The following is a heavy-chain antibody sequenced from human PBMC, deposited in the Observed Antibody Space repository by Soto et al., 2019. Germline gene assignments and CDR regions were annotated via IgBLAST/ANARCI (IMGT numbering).Heavy chain of an antibody. D-gene: IGHD2-15*01. CDR1: GFTFSRYW. CDR3: ARDPVCSGGSCYDY. CDR2: IKQDGSEI. Sequence: PGGSLRLSCAASGFTFSRYWMTWVRQAPGKGLEWVANIKQDGSEIYYVDSVKGRFTISRDNAENSLYLQMNSLRAEDTAVYYCARDPVCSGGSCYDYWGKGTLLTVSS. V-gene: IGHV3-7*01. J-gene: IGHJ4*02.